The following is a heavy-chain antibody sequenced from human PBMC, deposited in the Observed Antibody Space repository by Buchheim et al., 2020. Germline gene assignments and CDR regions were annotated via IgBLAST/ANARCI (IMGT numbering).Heavy chain of an antibody. D-gene: IGHD4/OR15-4a*01. CDR2: ITAGNGDA. V-gene: IGHV1-3*01. J-gene: IGHJ4*02. CDR3: SREGVLTHLDY. Sequence: QVQFVQSGAEVKKPGASVKVSCKASGYTFTSFAIHWVRQAPGQRLEWMGWITAGNGDAKYSQRLQGRPTLTTDTSASPAYMELSGLRSEDTAVYYCSREGVLTHLDYWGQGTL. CDR1: GYTFTSFA.